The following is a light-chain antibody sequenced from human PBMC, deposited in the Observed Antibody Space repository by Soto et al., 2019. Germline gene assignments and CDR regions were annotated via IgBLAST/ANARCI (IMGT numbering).Light chain of an antibody. Sequence: QSVLTQPASVSGSAGQSITISCTGTSSDVGGYEYVSWYQQHPGRAPKLMIYEVSNRPSGVSNRFSGSKSGNTASLTISGLQAVDEADYYCSSHKSSSTLLFGTGTKVTVL. J-gene: IGLJ1*01. CDR1: SSDVGGYEY. CDR3: SSHKSSSTLL. CDR2: EVS. V-gene: IGLV2-14*01.